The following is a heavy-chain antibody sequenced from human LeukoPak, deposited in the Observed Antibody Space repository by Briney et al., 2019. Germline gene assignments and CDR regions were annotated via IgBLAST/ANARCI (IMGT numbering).Heavy chain of an antibody. CDR3: ARFAKGYGSGDIDY. D-gene: IGHD3-10*01. CDR1: GFTFSRYW. V-gene: IGHV3-7*01. Sequence: GGSLRLSCVASGFTFSRYWMSWVRQAPGKGLEWVANIKQDGDQKHYVDSVRGRFIISRDNAKNSLHLQMNGLRAEDTAVYYCARFAKGYGSGDIDYWGQGTLVTVSS. J-gene: IGHJ4*02. CDR2: IKQDGDQK.